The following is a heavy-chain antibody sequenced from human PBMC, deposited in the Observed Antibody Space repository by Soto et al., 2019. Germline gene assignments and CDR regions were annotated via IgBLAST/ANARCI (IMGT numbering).Heavy chain of an antibody. V-gene: IGHV3-7*05. CDR1: GFTFSSYW. CDR3: ARGPETDYYYYGMDV. J-gene: IGHJ6*02. CDR2: IKQDGSEK. Sequence: GGSLRLSCAASGFTFSSYWMSWVRQAPGKGLEWVANIKQDGSEKYYVDSVKGRFTISRDNAKNSLYLQMNSLRAEDMAVYYCARGPETDYYYYGMDVWGQGTTVTVSS. D-gene: IGHD2-21*02.